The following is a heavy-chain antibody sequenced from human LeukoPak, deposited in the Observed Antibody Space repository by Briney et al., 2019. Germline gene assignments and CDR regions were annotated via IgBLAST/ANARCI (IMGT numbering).Heavy chain of an antibody. J-gene: IGHJ4*02. CDR3: TTGEFPTMTHFDY. CDR2: IRSKTDGGTT. Sequence: PGGSLRLSCAASGFTFSDAWMSWVRQAPGKGLEWVGRIRSKTDGGTTDYAAPVKGRFSISRDDSKNTLYLQMNSLKIDDTGVYFCTTGEFPTMTHFDYWGQGALVTVSS. V-gene: IGHV3-15*01. CDR1: GFTFSDAW. D-gene: IGHD3-22*01.